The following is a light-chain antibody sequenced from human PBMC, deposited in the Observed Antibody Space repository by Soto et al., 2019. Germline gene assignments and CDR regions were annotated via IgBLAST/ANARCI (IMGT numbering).Light chain of an antibody. Sequence: DIKMTQSPSSLSASVGDRVTITCRASQYISNYLNWYQQKSGTAPKLLIHTASTLQSGVPSRFSGRGAGPDFTLTFSSVHPDDLAIYFCQQRYSTPPTFGQGTTLAIK. CDR1: QYISNY. CDR3: QQRYSTPPT. V-gene: IGKV1-39*01. CDR2: TAS. J-gene: IGKJ2*01.